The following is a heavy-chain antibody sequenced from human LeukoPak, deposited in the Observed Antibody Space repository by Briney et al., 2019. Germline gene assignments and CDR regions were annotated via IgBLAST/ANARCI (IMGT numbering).Heavy chain of an antibody. D-gene: IGHD3-3*01. J-gene: IGHJ4*02. CDR2: IKEDGSEK. Sequence: GGSLRLSCAASGFPFSSSWMSWVRQVPGKGLAWVANIKEDGSEKYYGDSVRGRFTVSRDNAKNLLYLQMNSLRAEDTAVYYCARDHYDFWSGYYSDYWDQGTLVTVSS. V-gene: IGHV3-7*01. CDR3: ARDHYDFWSGYYSDY. CDR1: GFPFSSSW.